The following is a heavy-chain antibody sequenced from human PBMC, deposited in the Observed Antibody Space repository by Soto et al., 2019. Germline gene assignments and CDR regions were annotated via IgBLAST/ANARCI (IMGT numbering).Heavy chain of an antibody. J-gene: IGHJ4*02. CDR2: IYHSGST. D-gene: IGHD1-7*01. CDR3: AREGNHNWNYLVRGGPLDY. CDR1: GGSISSSNW. V-gene: IGHV4-4*02. Sequence: QVQLQESGPGLVKPSGTLSLTCAVSGGSISSSNWWSWVRQPPGKGLEWIGEIYHSGSTNYNPSLQSRVTISVDKSKNQFSLKLSSVTAADTAVYYCAREGNHNWNYLVRGGPLDYWGQGTLVTVSS.